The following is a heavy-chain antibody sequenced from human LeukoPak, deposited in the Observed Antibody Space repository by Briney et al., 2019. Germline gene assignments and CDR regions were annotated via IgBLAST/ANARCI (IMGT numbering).Heavy chain of an antibody. D-gene: IGHD4-17*01. V-gene: IGHV4-34*01. CDR1: GGSFSGYY. Sequence: SETLSLTCAVYGGSFSGYYWSWIRQPPGKGLEWIGEINHSGSTNYNPSLKSRVTISVDTSKNQFSLKLSSVTAADTAVYYCARGPAYGDFDYWAQGTLVTVSS. CDR2: INHSGST. J-gene: IGHJ4*02. CDR3: ARGPAYGDFDY.